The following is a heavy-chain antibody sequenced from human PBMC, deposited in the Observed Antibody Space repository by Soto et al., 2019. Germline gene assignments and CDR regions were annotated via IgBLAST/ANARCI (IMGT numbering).Heavy chain of an antibody. J-gene: IGHJ4*02. V-gene: IGHV3-30*18. D-gene: IGHD6-13*01. CDR1: GFTFSSYG. Sequence: QVQLVESGGGVVQPGRSLRLSCAASGFTFSSYGMHWVRQAPGKGLEGVAVISYDGSNTYYADSVKGRFTISRDNSKNTRYVQMNNLSATDTAVYYCENPWNYSSSCAKALAYWGQGTLVTVS. CDR2: ISYDGSNT. CDR3: ENPWNYSSSCAKALAY.